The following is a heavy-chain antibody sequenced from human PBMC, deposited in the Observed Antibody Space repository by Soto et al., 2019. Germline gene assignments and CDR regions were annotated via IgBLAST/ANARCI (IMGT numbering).Heavy chain of an antibody. V-gene: IGHV1-69*01. CDR2: IIPISGTA. D-gene: IGHD2-2*01. Sequence: QVQLVQSGAEVKKPGSSVKVSCKASGGTFSSYAISWVRQAPGQGLEWMGGIIPISGTANYAQKCQGRVTITAGESTSTAYMELSSLRSEDTAVYYCARSQGSSTSLEIYYYYYYGMDVWGQGTTVTVSS. CDR1: GGTFSSYA. J-gene: IGHJ6*02. CDR3: ARSQGSSTSLEIYYYYYYGMDV.